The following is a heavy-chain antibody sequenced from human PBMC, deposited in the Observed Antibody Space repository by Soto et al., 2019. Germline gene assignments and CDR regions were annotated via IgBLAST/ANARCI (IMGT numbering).Heavy chain of an antibody. CDR3: AKDFGGSYYYLDY. D-gene: IGHD1-26*01. J-gene: IGHJ4*02. CDR2: ISYDGSNK. CDR1: GFTFSSYG. V-gene: IGHV3-30*18. Sequence: QVQLVESGGGVVQPGRSLRLSCAASGFTFSSYGMHWVRQAPGKGLEWVAVISYDGSNKYYADSVKGRFTISRDNSKNTLYLQMNSLRAEDTAVYYCAKDFGGSYYYLDYWGQGALVTVS.